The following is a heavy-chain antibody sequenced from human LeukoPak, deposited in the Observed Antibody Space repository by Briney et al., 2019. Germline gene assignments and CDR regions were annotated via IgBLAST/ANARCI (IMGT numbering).Heavy chain of an antibody. CDR3: AKGVYGSGSYREYFEQ. Sequence: GGSLRLSCTASGFTFNNYAMSWVRQAPGKGLEWVSASSASGDSPYYADSVKGRFTISRDNSKNTLDLQMNSLRVEDTAVHYCAKGVYGSGSYREYFEQWGQGTLVTVSS. D-gene: IGHD3-10*01. CDR2: SSASGDSP. CDR1: GFTFNNYA. J-gene: IGHJ1*01. V-gene: IGHV3-23*01.